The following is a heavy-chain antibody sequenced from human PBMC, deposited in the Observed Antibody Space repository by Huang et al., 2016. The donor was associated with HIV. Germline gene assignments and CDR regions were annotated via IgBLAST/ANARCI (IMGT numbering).Heavy chain of an antibody. D-gene: IGHD2-2*01. Sequence: QLQLQESGPGLVKPSETLSLTCSVSGGSISSSSYYWGWIRQPPGKGREWIGSFYYSGSTFYNPSLKSRVTISVDTSKNQFSLRLSSVTAADTSVYYCARHMDCSSSSCLAGGHERGPFDMWGQGTMVTVSS. J-gene: IGHJ3*02. CDR2: FYYSGST. CDR1: GGSISSSSYY. CDR3: ARHMDCSSSSCLAGGHERGPFDM. V-gene: IGHV4-39*01.